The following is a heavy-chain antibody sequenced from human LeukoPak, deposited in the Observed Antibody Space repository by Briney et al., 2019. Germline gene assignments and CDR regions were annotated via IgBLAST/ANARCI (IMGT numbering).Heavy chain of an antibody. V-gene: IGHV4-59*06. CDR1: GGSISSYY. Sequence: SETLSLTCTVSGGSISSYYWSWIRQPPGKGLEWIGYIYYSGSTYYNPSLKSRVTISVDTSENQFSLKLSSVTAADTAVYYCASIIVVVPAAFDYWGQGTLVTVSS. J-gene: IGHJ4*02. CDR3: ASIIVVVPAAFDY. CDR2: IYYSGST. D-gene: IGHD2-2*01.